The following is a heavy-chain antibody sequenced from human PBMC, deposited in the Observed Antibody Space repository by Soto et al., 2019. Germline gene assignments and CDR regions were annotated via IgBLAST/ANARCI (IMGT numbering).Heavy chain of an antibody. CDR3: ARRSSSWYFDY. V-gene: IGHV3-23*01. Sequence: EVQLLESGGGLVQPGGSLRLSCAASGFTFSSYAMNWVRQAPGKGLEWVSVISGSDGSTYYADSVKGRFTISRDKYKNTLNLQMNILRAEDSAVYYCARRSSSWYFDYWGQGTLVTVSS. D-gene: IGHD6-13*01. CDR1: GFTFSSYA. J-gene: IGHJ4*02. CDR2: ISGSDGST.